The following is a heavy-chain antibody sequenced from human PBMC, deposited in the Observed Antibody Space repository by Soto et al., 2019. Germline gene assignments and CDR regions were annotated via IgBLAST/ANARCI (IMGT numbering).Heavy chain of an antibody. Sequence: PGGSLRLSCAASGFTFSSYGMHWVRQAPGKGLEWVAVIWYDGSNKYYADSVKGRFTISRDNSKNTLYLQMNSLRAEDTAVYYCARDFGYSYQYYFDDWGQGTLVTVSS. J-gene: IGHJ4*02. CDR2: IWYDGSNK. V-gene: IGHV3-33*01. D-gene: IGHD5-18*01. CDR1: GFTFSSYG. CDR3: ARDFGYSYQYYFDD.